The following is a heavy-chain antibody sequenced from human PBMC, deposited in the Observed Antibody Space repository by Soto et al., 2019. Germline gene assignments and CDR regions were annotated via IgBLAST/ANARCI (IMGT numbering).Heavy chain of an antibody. Sequence: GGSLRLSCAASGFTFSNFVMSWVRQAPGKGLDWVSTIGMSGGDTYYPDSVKGRFTISRDNSKNTLSLQMNSLRAEDTAVYYFVRHSYFAFDFWGQGALVTVYS. V-gene: IGHV3-23*01. J-gene: IGHJ4*02. CDR2: IGMSGGDT. D-gene: IGHD4-4*01. CDR3: VRHSYFAFDF. CDR1: GFTFSNFV.